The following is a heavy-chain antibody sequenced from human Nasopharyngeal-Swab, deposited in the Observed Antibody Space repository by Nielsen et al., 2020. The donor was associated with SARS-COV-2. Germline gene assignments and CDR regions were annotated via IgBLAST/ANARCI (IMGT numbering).Heavy chain of an antibody. J-gene: IGHJ4*02. Sequence: WVGQAPGQGLEWMGRINPNSGGTNYAQKFLGRVTLTRDTSRSTGIMELSGLQSDDTAVYFCSRIPRVGGYSYGYDYWGQGTLVTVS. CDR2: INPNSGGT. CDR3: SRIPRVGGYSYGYDY. D-gene: IGHD5-18*01. V-gene: IGHV1-2*06.